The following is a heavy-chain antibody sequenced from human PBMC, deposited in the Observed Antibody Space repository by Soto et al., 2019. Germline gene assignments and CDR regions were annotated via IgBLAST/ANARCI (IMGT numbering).Heavy chain of an antibody. D-gene: IGHD3-22*01. CDR3: ARHDSSGYYSNGYFDY. V-gene: IGHV4-39*01. J-gene: IGHJ4*02. CDR2: IYYRGST. CDR1: GGSISSSSYY. Sequence: QLQLQESGPGLVKPSETLSLTCTVSGGSISSSSYYWGWIRQPPGKGLEWIGSIYYRGSTYYTPSLMRRLTISVDTSNYRFSLKLSSVTAADTAVYYCARHDSSGYYSNGYFDYWGQGTLVTVSS.